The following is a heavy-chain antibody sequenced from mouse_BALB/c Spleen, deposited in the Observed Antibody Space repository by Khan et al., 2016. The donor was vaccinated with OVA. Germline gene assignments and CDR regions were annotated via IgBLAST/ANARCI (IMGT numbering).Heavy chain of an antibody. Sequence: QVQLKESGAELARPGASVKLSCKASGYTFTDYNINWVKQRTGQGLEWIGEIYPGSNNTYYNEKFKGKATLTADKSSSTAYMQLSSLTSEDSAGYFGEREWGAWFPYWGQGTLVTVSA. CDR3: EREWGAWFPY. CDR2: IYPGSNNT. J-gene: IGHJ3*01. CDR1: GYTFTDYN. V-gene: IGHV1-77*01.